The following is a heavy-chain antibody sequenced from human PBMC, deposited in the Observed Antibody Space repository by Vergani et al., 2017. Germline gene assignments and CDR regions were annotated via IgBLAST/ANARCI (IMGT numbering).Heavy chain of an antibody. Sequence: QVQLQESGPGLVKPSETLSLTCTVSGGSISSYYWSWIRQPPGKGLEWIGYIYYSGSTNYNPSLKSRVTISVDTSKNQFSLKLSAVTAADTAVYYCARHEDWQQLVRGAFDIWGQGTMVTVSS. CDR2: IYYSGST. D-gene: IGHD6-13*01. CDR3: ARHEDWQQLVRGAFDI. CDR1: GGSISSYY. V-gene: IGHV4-59*01. J-gene: IGHJ3*02.